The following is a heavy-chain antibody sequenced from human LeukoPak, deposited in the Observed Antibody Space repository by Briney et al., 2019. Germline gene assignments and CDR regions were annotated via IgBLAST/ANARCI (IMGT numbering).Heavy chain of an antibody. D-gene: IGHD5-24*01. CDR2: ISAYNGNT. Sequence: ASVKVSCKASGYTFTSYGISWVRQAPGQGLEWMGWISAYNGNTDYAQKLQGRVTMTTDTSTSTAYMELRSLRSDDTAVYYCARRDEIYYYYGMDVCGQGTTVTVSS. V-gene: IGHV1-18*01. CDR1: GYTFTSYG. CDR3: ARRDEIYYYYGMDV. J-gene: IGHJ6*02.